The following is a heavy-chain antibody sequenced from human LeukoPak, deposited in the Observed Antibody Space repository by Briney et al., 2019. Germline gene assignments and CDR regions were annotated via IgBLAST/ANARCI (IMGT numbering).Heavy chain of an antibody. CDR2: IYYSGST. D-gene: IGHD3-22*01. CDR1: GGSISSYY. J-gene: IGHJ3*02. V-gene: IGHV4-59*01. CDR3: ASGGYYYDSSGYRDDAFDI. Sequence: PSETLSLTCTVSGGSISSYYWSWIRQPPGKGLEWIGYIYYSGSTNYNPSLKSRVTISVDTSKNQFSLKLSSVTAADTAVYYCASGGYYYDSSGYRDDAFDIWGQGTMVTVSS.